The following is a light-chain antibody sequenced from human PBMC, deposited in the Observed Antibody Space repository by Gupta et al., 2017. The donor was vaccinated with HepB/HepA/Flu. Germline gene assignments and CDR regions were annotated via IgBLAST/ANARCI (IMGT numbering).Light chain of an antibody. J-gene: IGKJ1*01. CDR1: QSISSN. CDR3: QQYNFLLWT. Sequence: EIVMTQSPATLSVSPGERATLSCRASQSISSNLAWYQQKPGQAPRLLMYGGSTRATGIPARFGGSGSGTEFTLTISSLQPEDFAVYYCQQYNFLLWTFGQGSKVEIK. CDR2: GGS. V-gene: IGKV3-15*01.